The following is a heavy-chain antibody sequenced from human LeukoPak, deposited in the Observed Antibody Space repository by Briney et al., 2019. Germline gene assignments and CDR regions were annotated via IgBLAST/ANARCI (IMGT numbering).Heavy chain of an antibody. D-gene: IGHD3-10*01. V-gene: IGHV3-21*01. CDR3: ARGEGYYASGSYFDY. CDR1: GFTFSSYT. CDR2: ITTSSTYI. J-gene: IGHJ4*02. Sequence: GGSLRLSCAASGFTFSSYTMNWGRQAPGKGLEWVSSITTSSTYIYYADSVRGRFTISRDNAKNSLYLRMSSLRVEDTAVYYCARGEGYYASGSYFDYWGQGTLVTVSS.